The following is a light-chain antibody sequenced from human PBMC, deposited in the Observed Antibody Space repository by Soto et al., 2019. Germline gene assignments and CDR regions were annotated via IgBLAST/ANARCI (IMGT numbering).Light chain of an antibody. CDR1: QSVSSSY. CDR3: QQYNNWPVT. V-gene: IGKV3D-15*01. CDR2: GAS. J-gene: IGKJ4*01. Sequence: EIVLTQSPGTLSLSPGERATLSCRASQSVSSSYLAWYQQKVGQTPRLLIHGASTRATGIAARFSGSGSGTEFTLTISGLQSEDFATYYCQQYNNWPVTFGGGTKVDIK.